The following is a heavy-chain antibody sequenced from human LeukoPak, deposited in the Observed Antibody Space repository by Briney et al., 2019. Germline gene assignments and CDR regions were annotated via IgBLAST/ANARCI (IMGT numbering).Heavy chain of an antibody. CDR3: ARRNSRGVFY. CDR2: IYYSGST. Sequence: SETLSLTCTVSGGSISSYYWSWIRQPPGKGLEWIGYIYYSGSTNYNPSLKSRVTISVDTSKNQFSLKLSSVTAADTAVYYCARRNSRGVFYWGQGTLVTVSS. D-gene: IGHD3-10*01. CDR1: GGSISSYY. J-gene: IGHJ4*02. V-gene: IGHV4-59*08.